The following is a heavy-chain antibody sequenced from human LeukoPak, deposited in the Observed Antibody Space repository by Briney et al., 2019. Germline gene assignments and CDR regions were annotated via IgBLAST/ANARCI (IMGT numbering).Heavy chain of an antibody. V-gene: IGHV1-2*02. J-gene: IGHJ4*02. CDR3: ATSRGGTSFDY. Sequence: GASVKVSCKASGYTFTDYYVHWVRQAPGQGLEWMGWMNPNSGGTNYAQRFQGRVTMTRDTSISTAYMELTRLRFDDTAVFYCATSRGGTSFDYWGRRTLVTVSS. D-gene: IGHD2-2*01. CDR1: GYTFTDYY. CDR2: MNPNSGGT.